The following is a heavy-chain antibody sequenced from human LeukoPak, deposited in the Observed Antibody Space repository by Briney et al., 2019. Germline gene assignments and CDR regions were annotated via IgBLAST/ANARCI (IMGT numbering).Heavy chain of an antibody. CDR1: GGSFSDYY. CDR2: INHSGIT. Sequence: SETLSLTCAVYGGSFSDYYWSWISQPPGKGLEWIGEINHSGITNHNPSLKSRVTISVDTSKNEISLKVSSVSAADTAVYYCASVALATTNFDYWGQGILVTVSS. D-gene: IGHD5-24*01. J-gene: IGHJ4*02. V-gene: IGHV4-34*01. CDR3: ASVALATTNFDY.